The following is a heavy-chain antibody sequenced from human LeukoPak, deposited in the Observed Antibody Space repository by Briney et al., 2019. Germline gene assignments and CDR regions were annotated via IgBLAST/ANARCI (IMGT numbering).Heavy chain of an antibody. CDR3: VRAVAGYFDY. Sequence: PGGSLRLSCAASGFTFDDYAMHWVRQAPGKGLEWVSSISSSSSYIYYADSVKGRFTISRDNAKNSLYLQMNSLRAEDTAVYYCVRAVAGYFDYWGQGTLVTVSS. D-gene: IGHD6-19*01. CDR1: GFTFDDYA. J-gene: IGHJ4*02. V-gene: IGHV3-21*01. CDR2: ISSSSSYI.